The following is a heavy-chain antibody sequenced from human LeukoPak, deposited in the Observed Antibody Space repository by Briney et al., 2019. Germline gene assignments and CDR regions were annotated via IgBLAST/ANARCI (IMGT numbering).Heavy chain of an antibody. J-gene: IGHJ4*02. CDR2: ISSSGSNT. CDR3: AREDYGDSFDY. V-gene: IGHV3-48*03. D-gene: IGHD4-17*01. Sequence: GVSLRLSCAASGFTFSSYEMNWVRQAPGKGLQWVSYISSSGSNTYYADSVKGRFTISRDNAKNSLYLQMNSLSAEDTAVYYCAREDYGDSFDYWGQGTLVTVSS. CDR1: GFTFSSYE.